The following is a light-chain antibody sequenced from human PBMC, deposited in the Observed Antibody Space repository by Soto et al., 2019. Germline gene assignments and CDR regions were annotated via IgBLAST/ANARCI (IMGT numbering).Light chain of an antibody. CDR2: DVN. J-gene: IGLJ2*01. Sequence: SALTQPASVSGSPGQSITISCTGTSSDVGGYKYVSWYQQHPGKAPKLMIYDVNNRPSGVSNRFSGSKSVNTASLTISGLQAEDDADYYCNSTTSSTTHVFGGGTKLTVL. CDR1: SSDVGGYKY. CDR3: NSTTSSTTHV. V-gene: IGLV2-14*03.